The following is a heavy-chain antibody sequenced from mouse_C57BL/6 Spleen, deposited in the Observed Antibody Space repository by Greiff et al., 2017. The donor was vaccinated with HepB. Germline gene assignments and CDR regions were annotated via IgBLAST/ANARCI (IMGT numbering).Heavy chain of an antibody. CDR3: ARAPNYYGSSYGYFDV. Sequence: EVKLQQSGPELVKPGASVKISCKASGYTFTDYYMNWVKQSHGKSLEWIGDINPNNGGTSYNQKFKGKATLTVDKSSSTAYMELRSLTSEDSAVYYCARAPNYYGSSYGYFDVWGTGTTVTVSS. D-gene: IGHD1-1*01. CDR2: INPNNGGT. V-gene: IGHV1-26*01. CDR1: GYTFTDYY. J-gene: IGHJ1*03.